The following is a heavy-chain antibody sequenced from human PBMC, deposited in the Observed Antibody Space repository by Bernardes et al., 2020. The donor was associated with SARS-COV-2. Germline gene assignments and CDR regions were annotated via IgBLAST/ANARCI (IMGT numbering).Heavy chain of an antibody. CDR3: AGGGWYEYFQH. CDR1: GGSVSVDY. CDR2: VYYSGST. V-gene: IGHV4-59*02. Sequence: SETLSLTCIVSGGSVSVDYWSWIRQPPGKGLEWIGYVYYSGSTNYNPSLNSRVTISKDTSKNHFSLKLTSVTAADTAVYYCAGGGWYEYFQHWGQGTLVTV. J-gene: IGHJ1*01. D-gene: IGHD6-19*01.